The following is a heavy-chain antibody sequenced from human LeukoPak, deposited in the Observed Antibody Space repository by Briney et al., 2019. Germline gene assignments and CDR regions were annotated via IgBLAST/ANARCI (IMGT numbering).Heavy chain of an antibody. Sequence: SETLSLTCAVYGGSFSGYYWSWIRQPPWKGLEWIGEINHSGSTNYNPSLNSRVTISVDTSKNQFSLKLSSVTAADTAVYYCERVGPSGVVVPAAIENWFDPWGQGTLVKVSS. D-gene: IGHD2-2*01. CDR1: GGSFSGYY. CDR3: ERVGPSGVVVPAAIENWFDP. CDR2: INHSGST. V-gene: IGHV4-34*01. J-gene: IGHJ5*02.